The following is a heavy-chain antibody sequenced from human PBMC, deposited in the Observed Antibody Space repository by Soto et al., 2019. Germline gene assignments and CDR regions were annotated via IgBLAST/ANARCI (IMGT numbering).Heavy chain of an antibody. D-gene: IGHD1-26*01. CDR3: AKRSPSGTYYFDY. CDR2: IVTTTGDI. Sequence: GSLRISCAASGXTFTSYSMTWVRQGPGKGLEWVSSIVTTTGDILYADSVKGRFTTSRDNSKKTLYLQIHSLRTEHTDIYYCAKRSPSGTYYFDYWGQGTLGPVS. CDR1: GXTFTSYS. J-gene: IGHJ4*02. V-gene: IGHV3-23*01.